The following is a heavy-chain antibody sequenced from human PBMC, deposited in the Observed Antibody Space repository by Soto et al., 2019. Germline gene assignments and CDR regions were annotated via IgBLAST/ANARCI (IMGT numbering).Heavy chain of an antibody. J-gene: IGHJ6*02. V-gene: IGHV4-31*03. Sequence: PSETLSLTCTVSGGSISSGGYYWSWIRQHPGKGLEWIGYIYYSGSTYYNPSLKSRVTISVDTSKNQFSLKLSSVTAADTAVYYCARDGSGSYPSDSGYYYGMDVWGQGTTVTVS. CDR3: ARDGSGSYPSDSGYYYGMDV. CDR2: IYYSGST. D-gene: IGHD3-10*01. CDR1: GGSISSGGYY.